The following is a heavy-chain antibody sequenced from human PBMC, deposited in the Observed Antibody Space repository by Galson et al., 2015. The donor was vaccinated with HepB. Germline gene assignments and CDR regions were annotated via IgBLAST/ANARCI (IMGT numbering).Heavy chain of an antibody. D-gene: IGHD1-1*01. Sequence: SVKVSCTASGYIFTSYAMNWVRQAPEQGLEWMSSINANTGNPTYSHCFKGRFDFSFDSSVSTAYLQISSLKAEDTAVYYCARDKAGTPRPGLEGYYGMDVWGQGTTVTVSS. CDR1: GYIFTSYA. V-gene: IGHV7-4-1*02. CDR3: ARDKAGTPRPGLEGYYGMDV. J-gene: IGHJ6*02. CDR2: INANTGNP.